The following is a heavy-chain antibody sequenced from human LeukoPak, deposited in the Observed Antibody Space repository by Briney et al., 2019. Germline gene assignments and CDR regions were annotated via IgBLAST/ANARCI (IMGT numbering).Heavy chain of an antibody. D-gene: IGHD3-22*01. J-gene: IGHJ5*02. CDR3: ASDDYYDSSGYHNWFDP. V-gene: IGHV1-69*13. Sequence: ASVKVSCKASGGTFSSYAISWVRQAPGQGLEWMGGIIPIFGTANYAQKFQGRVTITADESTSTAYMELSSLRSEDTAAYYCASDDYYDSSGYHNWFDPWGQGTLVTVSS. CDR2: IIPIFGTA. CDR1: GGTFSSYA.